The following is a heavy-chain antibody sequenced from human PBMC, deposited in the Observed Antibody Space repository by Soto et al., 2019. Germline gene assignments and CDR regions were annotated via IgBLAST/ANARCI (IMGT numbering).Heavy chain of an antibody. J-gene: IGHJ1*01. CDR2: IKSKTDGGTT. CDR1: GFTFTNAW. CDR3: TTARGTYGAEYFQH. V-gene: IGHV3-15*01. Sequence: GGSLRLSCAASGFTFTNAWMSWVRQAPGKGLEWVGRIKSKTDGGTTDYAAPVKGRFTISRDDSKNTLYLQMNSLKTEDTAVYYCTTARGTYGAEYFQHWGQGTLVTVSS. D-gene: IGHD4-17*01.